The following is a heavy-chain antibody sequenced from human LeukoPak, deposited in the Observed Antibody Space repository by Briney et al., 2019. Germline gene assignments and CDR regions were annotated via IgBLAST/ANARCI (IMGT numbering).Heavy chain of an antibody. CDR3: AKAITMVPYDAFDI. J-gene: IGHJ3*02. D-gene: IGHD3-10*01. V-gene: IGHV3-9*03. CDR2: ISWNSGSI. CDR1: GFTFDDYA. Sequence: PGRSLRLSCAASGFTFDDYAMHWVRQAPGKGLEWVSGISWNSGSIGYADSVKGRFTISRDNAKNSLYLQMNSLRAEDMALYYCAKAITMVPYDAFDIWGQGTMVTVSS.